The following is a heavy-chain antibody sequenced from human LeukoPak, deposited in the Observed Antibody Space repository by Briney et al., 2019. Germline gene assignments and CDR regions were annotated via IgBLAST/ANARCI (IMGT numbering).Heavy chain of an antibody. J-gene: IGHJ4*02. D-gene: IGHD2-2*01. V-gene: IGHV3-30*18. CDR1: GFTFSSYG. Sequence: QLGGSLRLSCAASGFTFSSYGMHWVRQAPGKGLEWVAVISYDGSNKYYADSVKGRFTISRDNSKNTLYLQMNSLRAEDTAVYYCAKDRADIVVVPAALLHNWGQGTLVTVSS. CDR3: AKDRADIVVVPAALLHN. CDR2: ISYDGSNK.